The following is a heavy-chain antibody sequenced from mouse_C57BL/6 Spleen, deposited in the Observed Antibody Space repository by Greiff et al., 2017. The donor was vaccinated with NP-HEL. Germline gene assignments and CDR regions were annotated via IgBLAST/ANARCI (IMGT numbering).Heavy chain of an antibody. CDR1: GYSITSGYY. D-gene: IGHD2-1*01. Sequence: EVKLMESGPGLVKPSQSLSLTCSVTGYSITSGYYWNWIRQFPGNKLEWMGYISYDGSNNYNPSLKNRISITRYTSKNQFFLKLNSVTTEDTATYYCARDEDGNYEDPWFAYWGQGTLVTVSA. J-gene: IGHJ3*01. V-gene: IGHV3-6*01. CDR3: ARDEDGNYEDPWFAY. CDR2: ISYDGSN.